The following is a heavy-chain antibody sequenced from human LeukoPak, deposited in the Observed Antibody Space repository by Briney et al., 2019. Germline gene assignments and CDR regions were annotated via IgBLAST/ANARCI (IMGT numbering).Heavy chain of an antibody. CDR2: ISGSGGST. J-gene: IGHJ4*02. CDR3: AKVSKSSSSPYYFDY. CDR1: GFTFSSYA. D-gene: IGHD6-6*01. V-gene: IGHV3-23*01. Sequence: GGSLRLSCAASGFTFSSYAMSWVCQAPGKGLEWVSAISGSGGSTYYADSVKGRFTISRDNSKNTLYLRMNSLRAEDTAVYYCAKVSKSSSSPYYFDYWGQGTLVTVSS.